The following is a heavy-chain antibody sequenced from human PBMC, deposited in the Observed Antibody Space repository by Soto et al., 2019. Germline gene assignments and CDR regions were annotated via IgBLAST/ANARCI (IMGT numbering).Heavy chain of an antibody. D-gene: IGHD2-8*01. V-gene: IGHV3-30-3*01. J-gene: IGHJ6*02. CDR3: AREGVDYGMDV. CDR2: ISYDGSNK. Sequence: GGSLRLSCAASGFTFSSYAMHWVRQAPGKGLEWVAVISYDGSNKYYADSVKGRFTISRDNSKNTLYLQMNSLRAEDTAVYYCAREGVDYGMDVWGQGTTVTVSS. CDR1: GFTFSSYA.